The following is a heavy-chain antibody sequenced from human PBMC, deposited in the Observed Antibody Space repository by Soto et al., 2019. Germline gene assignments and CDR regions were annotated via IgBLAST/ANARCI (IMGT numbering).Heavy chain of an antibody. CDR1: GYTFTSYG. V-gene: IGHV1-18*04. Sequence: QVQLVQSGAEVKKPGASVKVSCKASGYTFTSYGISWVRQAPGQGLEWMGWISAYNGNTNYAQKLQGRVTMTTDTSTSTAYMELRSLRSDDTAVYXXXXXNYDFWSGYFNWFDPWGQGTLVTVXS. CDR2: ISAYNGNT. J-gene: IGHJ5*02. CDR3: XXXNYDFWSGYFNWFDP. D-gene: IGHD3-3*01.